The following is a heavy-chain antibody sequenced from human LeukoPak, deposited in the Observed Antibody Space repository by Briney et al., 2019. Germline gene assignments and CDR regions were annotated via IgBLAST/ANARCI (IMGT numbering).Heavy chain of an antibody. J-gene: IGHJ4*02. CDR1: GFTVSNSY. CDR3: ARDSNGPAF. Sequence: GGSLRLSCVASGFTVSNSYMSWVRQAPGKGLEWVSVIYSDGGTFYSDSVKGRFTISRDYSKSTLYLQMTSLRADDTAVYYCARDSNGPAFWGQGTLVTVSS. D-gene: IGHD6-19*01. CDR2: IYSDGGT. V-gene: IGHV3-53*01.